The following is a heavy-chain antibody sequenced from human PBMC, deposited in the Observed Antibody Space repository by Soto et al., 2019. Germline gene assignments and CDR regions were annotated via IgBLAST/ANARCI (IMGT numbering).Heavy chain of an antibody. J-gene: IGHJ4*02. CDR2: ISYDGSNT. D-gene: IGHD5-12*01. V-gene: IGHV3-30*18. CDR3: AKAQDSGYYIRTEFDY. Sequence: QVQLVESGGGVVQPGTSLRLSCTAFGFTFSSCGMHWVRQAPGKGLEWVAVISYDGSNTYYADSVKGRFTISRDDSKNTLDLQMSSLRAEDTAVYYCAKAQDSGYYIRTEFDYWGQGTLVTVSS. CDR1: GFTFSSCG.